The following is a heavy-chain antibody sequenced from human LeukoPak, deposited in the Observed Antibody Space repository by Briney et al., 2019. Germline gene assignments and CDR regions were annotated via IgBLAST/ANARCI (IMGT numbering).Heavy chain of an antibody. J-gene: IGHJ4*02. CDR3: ARTSRDGYNGGIDY. D-gene: IGHD5-24*01. Sequence: GEPLKISCKASGYKFISYWIGWVRQMPGKGLEWMGIIYPHDSDTRYSPSFQGQVTISADKSISTAYLQWSSLKASDTAMYYCARTSRDGYNGGIDYWGQGTLVTVSS. V-gene: IGHV5-51*01. CDR2: IYPHDSDT. CDR1: GYKFISYW.